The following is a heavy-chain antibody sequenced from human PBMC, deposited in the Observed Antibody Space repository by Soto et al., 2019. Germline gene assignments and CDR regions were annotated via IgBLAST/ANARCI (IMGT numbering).Heavy chain of an antibody. D-gene: IGHD4-4*01. CDR3: AAVTHFDY. CDR1: GFTFSSYG. V-gene: IGHV3-30*03. J-gene: IGHJ4*02. CDR2: ISYDGSNK. Sequence: GGSLRLSCAASGFTFSSYGMHWVRQAPGKGLEWVAVISYDGSNKYYADSVKGRFTISRDNSKNTLYLQMNSLRAEDTAVYYCAAVTHFDYWGQGTLVTVSS.